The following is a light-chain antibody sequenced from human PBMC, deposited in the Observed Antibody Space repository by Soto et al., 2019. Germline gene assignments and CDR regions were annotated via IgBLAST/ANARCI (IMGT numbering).Light chain of an antibody. Sequence: QSALTQPASVSGSPGQSITISCTGTSSDVGGTNFVSWCQQHPGKAPKLIIYDVSNRPSGISNRFSGSKSGNTASLTISGLQAEDEADYYCSSYTTTSTVIFGGGTKLTVL. CDR3: SSYTTTSTVI. CDR1: SSDVGGTNF. J-gene: IGLJ2*01. V-gene: IGLV2-14*01. CDR2: DVS.